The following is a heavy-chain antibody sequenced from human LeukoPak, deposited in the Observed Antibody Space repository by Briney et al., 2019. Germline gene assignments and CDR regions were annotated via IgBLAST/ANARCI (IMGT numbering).Heavy chain of an antibody. CDR2: IIPIFGTA. V-gene: IGHV1-69*05. Sequence: ASVKVSCKASGGTFISYAISWVRQAPGQGLEWMGGIIPIFGTANYAQKFQGRVTITTDESPSTAYMELSSLRSEDTAVYYCARGRGSSYNYYYYMDVWGKGATVTVSS. CDR1: GGTFISYA. J-gene: IGHJ6*03. D-gene: IGHD6-6*01. CDR3: ARGRGSSYNYYYYMDV.